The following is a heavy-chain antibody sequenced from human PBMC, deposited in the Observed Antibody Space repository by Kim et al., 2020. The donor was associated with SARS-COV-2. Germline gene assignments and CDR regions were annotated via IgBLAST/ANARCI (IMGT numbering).Heavy chain of an antibody. D-gene: IGHD6-13*01. Sequence: SEKYYVDSVKHQFTISRDNAKNSLYLQMNSLRAEDTAVYYCARGRGSWEPWGQGTLVTVSS. J-gene: IGHJ5*02. CDR3: ARGRGSWEP. V-gene: IGHV3-7*01. CDR2: SEK.